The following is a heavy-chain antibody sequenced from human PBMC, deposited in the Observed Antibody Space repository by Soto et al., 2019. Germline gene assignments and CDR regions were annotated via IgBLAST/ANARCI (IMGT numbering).Heavy chain of an antibody. CDR2: TYYRSKWYN. CDR1: GDSVSSNSAA. J-gene: IGHJ5*02. D-gene: IGHD7-27*01. V-gene: IGHV6-1*01. CDR3: SRFNWGSGNWFDP. Sequence: KQSQTLSLTCAISGDSVSSNSAAWNWIRQSPSRGLEWLGRTYYRSKWYNDYAVSVKSRITINPDTSKNHISLQLNSVTPGDRAGYYCSRFNWGSGNWFDPWGQGTLVTVSS.